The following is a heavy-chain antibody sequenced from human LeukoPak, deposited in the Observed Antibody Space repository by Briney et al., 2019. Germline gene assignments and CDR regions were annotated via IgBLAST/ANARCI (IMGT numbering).Heavy chain of an antibody. CDR2: IYYSGST. V-gene: IGHV4-39*07. D-gene: IGHD3-22*01. CDR3: ARMRLYYYDSSGYWRYFQH. CDR1: GGSISSSSYY. J-gene: IGHJ1*01. Sequence: SETLSLTCTVSGGSISSSSYYWGWIRQPPGKGLEWIGSIYYSGSTYYNPSLKSRVTISVDTSKNQFSLKLSSVTAADTAVYYCARMRLYYYDSSGYWRYFQHWGQGTLVTVSS.